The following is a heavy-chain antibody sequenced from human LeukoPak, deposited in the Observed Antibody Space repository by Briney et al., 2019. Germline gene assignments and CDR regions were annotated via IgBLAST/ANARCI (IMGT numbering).Heavy chain of an antibody. J-gene: IGHJ5*02. CDR2: IYYTGTT. V-gene: IGHV4-39*06. Sequence: SETLSLTCTVSGGSMNINNYYWAWIRQSPGKGLEWLGSIYYTGTTYYNPSLDHRVTISVDTPKNQFPLKLSSVTAADTAVYYCARTRSGGNWFDPWGQGTLVTVSS. CDR3: ARTRSGGNWFDP. D-gene: IGHD1-26*01. CDR1: GGSMNINNYY.